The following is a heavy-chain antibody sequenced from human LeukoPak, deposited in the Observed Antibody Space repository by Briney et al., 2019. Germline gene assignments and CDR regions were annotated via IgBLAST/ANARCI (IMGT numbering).Heavy chain of an antibody. D-gene: IGHD1-26*01. CDR3: ARDDGGSTGRFDP. J-gene: IGHJ5*02. CDR1: GGSIITTSYY. CDR2: INYSGNT. V-gene: IGHV4-39*07. Sequence: SETLSLTCSVSGGSIITTSYYWGWLRQPPGKGLEWSGSINYSGNTYYNPSLKSRVTISVDTSKNHFSLKLNSVTAADTAVFYCARDDGGSTGRFDPWGQGTLVTVSS.